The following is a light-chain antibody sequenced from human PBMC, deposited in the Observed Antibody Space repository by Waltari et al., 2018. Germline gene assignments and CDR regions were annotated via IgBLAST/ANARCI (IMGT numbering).Light chain of an antibody. CDR2: DTS. CDR3: QKYGSLPAT. Sequence: EIVLTQSPGTLSLSPGERATLPCRASQAVSSFLAWYQQKPGQAPRLLIYDTSTRATGIPDRFSGSGSGTDFSLTISRLEPEDFAVYYCQKYGSLPATFGQGTKVEIK. CDR1: QAVSSF. V-gene: IGKV3-20*01. J-gene: IGKJ1*01.